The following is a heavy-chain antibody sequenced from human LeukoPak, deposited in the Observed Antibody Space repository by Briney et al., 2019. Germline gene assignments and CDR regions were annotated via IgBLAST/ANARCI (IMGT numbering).Heavy chain of an antibody. CDR1: GFTFSSYT. CDR3: AREGDSSGYYDS. J-gene: IGHJ5*01. D-gene: IGHD3-22*01. V-gene: IGHV3-21*04. Sequence: KPGGSLRLSCAASGFTFSSYTMSWVRQAPGKGLEWVSTITTSDGNTYYADSVKGRFTISRDNAKNSLYLQMNSLRAEDTAVYYCAREGDSSGYYDSWGQGTLVTVSS. CDR2: ITTSDGNT.